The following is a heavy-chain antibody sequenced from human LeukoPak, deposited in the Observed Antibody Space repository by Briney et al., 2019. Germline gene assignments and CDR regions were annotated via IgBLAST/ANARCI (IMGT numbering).Heavy chain of an antibody. J-gene: IGHJ4*02. D-gene: IGHD2-8*01. CDR3: SSGKWYGFLEY. CDR1: GGSFSGYY. Sequence: SETLSLTCAVYGGSFSGYYWSWIRQPPGKGLEWIGEINHSGSTNYNPSLKSRVTISVDTSKNQFSLKLSSVTAADTAVYYCSSGKWYGFLEYWGQGTLVTVSS. CDR2: INHSGST. V-gene: IGHV4-34*01.